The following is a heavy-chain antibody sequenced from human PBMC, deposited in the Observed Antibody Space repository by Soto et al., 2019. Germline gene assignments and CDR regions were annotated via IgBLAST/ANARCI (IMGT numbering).Heavy chain of an antibody. Sequence: QVELVQSGAEVKKPGSSVKVSCQASEDTFRNYAISFVRQAPGQGLEWIGGIIPIFCTANYAQKFQGRVTITADTSANTVYLELSSLRSEDTAVYYCASTKYDSSAYYYWYLGLWGRGTLVTVSS. J-gene: IGHJ2*01. CDR1: EDTFRNYA. CDR2: IIPIFCTA. CDR3: ASTKYDSSAYYYWYLGL. D-gene: IGHD3-22*01. V-gene: IGHV1-69*06.